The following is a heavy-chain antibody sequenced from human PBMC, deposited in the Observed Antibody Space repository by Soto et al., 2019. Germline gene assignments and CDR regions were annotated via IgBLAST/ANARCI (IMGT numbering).Heavy chain of an antibody. D-gene: IGHD3-10*01. CDR3: VKGDYYNIERDLDS. CDR2: ISRSGDNS. V-gene: IGHV3-23*01. CDR1: GFTFNNFA. J-gene: IGHJ4*02. Sequence: GGSLRLSCAASGFTFNNFAMFWVRQAPGKGLQWVSAISRSGDNSDYADSVLGRFTISRDNSKNTLHLQMTSLRAEDTAIYYCVKGDYYNIERDLDSMGEGT.